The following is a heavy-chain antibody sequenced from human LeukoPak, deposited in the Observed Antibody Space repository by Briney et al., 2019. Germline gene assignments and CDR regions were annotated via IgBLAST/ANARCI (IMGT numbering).Heavy chain of an antibody. J-gene: IGHJ4*02. CDR2: ASHDEVGK. D-gene: IGHD4-17*01. CDR3: AKDRGYGEHEPFES. CDR1: GFTFNNYG. V-gene: IGHV3-30*18. Sequence: GTSLRLSCAASGFTFNNYGMHWVRQAPGKGLEWVAVASHDEVGKQFADSVKGRFTLSRDNSRDSVHLQMNRLRDEDTGVYYCAKDRGYGEHEPFESWGQGSLVAVSS.